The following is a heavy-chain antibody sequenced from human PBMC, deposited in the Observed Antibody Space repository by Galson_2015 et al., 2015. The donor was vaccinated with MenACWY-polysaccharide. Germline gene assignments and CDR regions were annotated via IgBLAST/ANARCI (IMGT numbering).Heavy chain of an antibody. CDR2: IFSNDEK. Sequence: PALVKPTQTLTLTCTVSGFSLSNARMGVSWIRQPPGKALEWLAHIFSNDEKSYSTSLKSRLTISKDTSKSQVVLTMTNMDPVDTATYYCARTYYYDSSVEYYFDYWGQGTLVTVSS. J-gene: IGHJ4*02. D-gene: IGHD3-22*01. CDR1: GFSLSNARMG. CDR3: ARTYYYDSSVEYYFDY. V-gene: IGHV2-26*01.